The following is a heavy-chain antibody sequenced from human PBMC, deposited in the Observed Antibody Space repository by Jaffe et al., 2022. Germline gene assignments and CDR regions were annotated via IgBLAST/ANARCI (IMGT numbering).Heavy chain of an antibody. J-gene: IGHJ3*02. CDR3: ARGGVSRFRRLRAFDI. Sequence: QVQLVQSGAEVKKPGASVKVSCKASGYTFTSYYMHWVRQAPGQGLEWMGIINPSGGSTSYAQKFQGRVTMTRDTSTSTVYMELSSLRSEDTAVYYCARGGVSRFRRLRAFDIWGQGTMVTVSS. CDR2: INPSGGST. D-gene: IGHD3-16*01. CDR1: GYTFTSYY. V-gene: IGHV1-46*01.